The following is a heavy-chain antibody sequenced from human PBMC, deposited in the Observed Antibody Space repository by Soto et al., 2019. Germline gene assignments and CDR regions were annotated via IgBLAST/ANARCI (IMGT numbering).Heavy chain of an antibody. J-gene: IGHJ5*02. CDR2: TYSRSKWYN. CDR3: AKGDNLGPKTGYAFDP. V-gene: IGHV6-1*01. CDR1: GDSVSSKTAS. Sequence: SQTLSLTCAISGDSVSSKTASWNWVRQSPSRGLEWLGRTYSRSKWYNDYAVSVKSRIIINPDTSKNQLSLQLNSVTPEDTAVYYCAKGDNLGPKTGYAFDPWGQGILVTVSS. D-gene: IGHD5-12*01.